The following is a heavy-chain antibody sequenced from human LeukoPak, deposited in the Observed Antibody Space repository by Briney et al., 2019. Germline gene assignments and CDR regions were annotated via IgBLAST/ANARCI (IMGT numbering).Heavy chain of an antibody. CDR3: ARGYCSGGSCYELTDY. D-gene: IGHD2-15*01. CDR2: INPNSGGT. J-gene: IGHJ4*02. CDR1: GYTFTGYY. Sequence: ASVKVSCKASGYTFTGYYMLWVRQAPGQGLEWMGWINPNSGGTNYAQKFQGRVTMTRDTSISTAYMELSRLRSDDTAVYYCARGYCSGGSCYELTDYWGQGTLVTVSS. V-gene: IGHV1-2*02.